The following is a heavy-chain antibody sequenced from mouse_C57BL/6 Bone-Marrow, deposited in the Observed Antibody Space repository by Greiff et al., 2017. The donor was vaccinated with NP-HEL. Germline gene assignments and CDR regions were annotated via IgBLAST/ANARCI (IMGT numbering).Heavy chain of an antibody. CDR2: IDPANGNT. Sequence: VQLQQSVAELVRPGASVKLSCKASGFNIKNTYMHWVKQRPEQGLEWIGRIDPANGNTKYAPKFKGKATITADTSSNTAYLQLSSLTSEDTAIYYCARSNYYGSSYYYAMDYWGQGTSVTVSS. J-gene: IGHJ4*01. CDR1: GFNIKNTY. V-gene: IGHV14-3*01. D-gene: IGHD1-1*01. CDR3: ARSNYYGSSYYYAMDY.